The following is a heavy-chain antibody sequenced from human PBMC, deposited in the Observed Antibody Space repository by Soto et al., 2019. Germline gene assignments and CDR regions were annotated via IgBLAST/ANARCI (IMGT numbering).Heavy chain of an antibody. CDR2: TYYRSKWYN. CDR1: GDSVSSNTAA. CDR3: ARDPYSSGWSTYYYYGMDV. Sequence: SQTLSLTCAISGDSVSSNTAAWNCIRQSPSRGLEWLGRTYYRSKWYNDYAVSVKSRITINPDTSKNQFYLQLKSVTPEDTAVYYCARDPYSSGWSTYYYYGMDVWGQGTTVTVSS. J-gene: IGHJ6*02. V-gene: IGHV6-1*01. D-gene: IGHD6-19*01.